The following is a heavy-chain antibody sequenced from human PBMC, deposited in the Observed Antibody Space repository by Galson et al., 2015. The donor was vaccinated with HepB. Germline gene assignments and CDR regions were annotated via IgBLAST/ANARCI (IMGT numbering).Heavy chain of an antibody. V-gene: IGHV3-30-3*01. CDR3: ARVSWLEPNPGDYYYGMDV. Sequence: SLRLSCAASGFTFSSYAMHWVRQAPGKGLEWVAVISYDGSNKYYADSVKGRFTISRDNSKNTLYLQMNSLRAEDTAVYYCARVSWLEPNPGDYYYGMDVWGQGTTVTVSS. D-gene: IGHD6-19*01. CDR1: GFTFSSYA. J-gene: IGHJ6*02. CDR2: ISYDGSNK.